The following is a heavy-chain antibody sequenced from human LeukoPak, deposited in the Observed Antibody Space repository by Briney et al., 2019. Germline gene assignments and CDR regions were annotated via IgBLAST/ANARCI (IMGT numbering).Heavy chain of an antibody. CDR1: GGSISSSSYY. D-gene: IGHD1-20*01. CDR3: ARGNWNDGDY. CDR2: IYYSGST. V-gene: IGHV4-39*01. Sequence: SETLSLTCTVSGGSISSSSYYWGWIRQPPGKGLEWIGSIYYSGSTYYNPSLKSRVTISVDTSKNQFSLKLSSVTAADKAVYYCARGNWNDGDYWGQGTLVTVSS. J-gene: IGHJ4*02.